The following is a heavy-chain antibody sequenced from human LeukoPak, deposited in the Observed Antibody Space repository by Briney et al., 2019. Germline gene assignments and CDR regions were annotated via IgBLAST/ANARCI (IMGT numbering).Heavy chain of an antibody. D-gene: IGHD3-22*01. CDR2: ISYDGSNK. Sequence: GGSLRLSCAASGFTFSSYCMHWVRQVPGKGLEWVGGISYDGSNKYYADSVKGRFTISRDNSKNTLYLQMNSLRAEDTAVYYCAKDTPYDSSGYYPFWGQGTLVTVSS. V-gene: IGHV3-30*18. CDR3: AKDTPYDSSGYYPF. CDR1: GFTFSSYC. J-gene: IGHJ4*02.